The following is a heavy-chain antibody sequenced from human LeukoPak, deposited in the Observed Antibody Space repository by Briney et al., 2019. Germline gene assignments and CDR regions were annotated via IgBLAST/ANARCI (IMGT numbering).Heavy chain of an antibody. J-gene: IGHJ4*02. CDR3: ARVPGGVMEWFHFDD. CDR2: IYYWGST. V-gene: IGHV4-31*03. D-gene: IGHD3-3*01. Sequence: SQTLSLTRTVSGVSISSGGYFWIWIRAHPGKGLEWFGYIYYWGSTYYYVSLKSRVTISVDTSKQLFSLHLSSVTAADTAVYYCARVPGGVMEWFHFDDWGQGTLVTVYS. CDR1: GVSISSGGYF.